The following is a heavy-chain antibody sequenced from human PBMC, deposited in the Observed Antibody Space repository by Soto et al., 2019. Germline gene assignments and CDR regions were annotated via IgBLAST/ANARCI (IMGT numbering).Heavy chain of an antibody. CDR3: ARSQGSSTSLEIYYYYYYGMDV. V-gene: IGHV1-69*01. CDR1: GGTFSSYA. CDR2: IIPISGTA. Sequence: QVQLVQSGAEVKKPGSSVKVSCKASGGTFSSYAISWVRQAPGQGREWMGGIIPISGTANYAQKFQGRVTITADESTRTAYMELSSLRSEDTAVYYCARSQGSSTSLEIYYYYYYGMDVWGQGTTVTVSS. J-gene: IGHJ6*02. D-gene: IGHD2-2*01.